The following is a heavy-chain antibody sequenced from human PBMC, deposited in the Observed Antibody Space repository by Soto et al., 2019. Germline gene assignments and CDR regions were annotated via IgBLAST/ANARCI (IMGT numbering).Heavy chain of an antibody. Sequence: SETLSLTCTVSGGSISSGGYYWSWIRQHPGKGLEWIGYIYYSVSTYYNPSLKSRVTISLDTSKNQFSLKLSSLIAADTAVYYCARVGGINWFDPWGQGTLVTVSS. J-gene: IGHJ5*02. D-gene: IGHD3-16*01. V-gene: IGHV4-31*03. CDR1: GGSISSGGYY. CDR3: ARVGGINWFDP. CDR2: IYYSVST.